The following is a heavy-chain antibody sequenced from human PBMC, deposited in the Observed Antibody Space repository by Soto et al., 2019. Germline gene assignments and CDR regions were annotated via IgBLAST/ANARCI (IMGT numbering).Heavy chain of an antibody. V-gene: IGHV1-8*01. Sequence: QVQLVQSGAEVKKPGASVKVACKASGYTFRSYDINWVRQGTGQGLEWMGWMNPINGNTGYAQKFQGRVTMTRDTSTGTAYMELSGLTSEDTAVYFCARDPGISTAGTSVSDYWGQGTLVTVSS. CDR1: GYTFRSYD. CDR3: ARDPGISTAGTSVSDY. CDR2: MNPINGNT. D-gene: IGHD6-13*01. J-gene: IGHJ4*02.